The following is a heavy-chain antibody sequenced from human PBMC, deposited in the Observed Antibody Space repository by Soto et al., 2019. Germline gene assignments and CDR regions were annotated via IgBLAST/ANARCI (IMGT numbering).Heavy chain of an antibody. CDR1: GYTFTNYG. CDR2: VSPYNGNT. V-gene: IGHV1-18*01. CDR3: ARDTDYYGSGDNWFDP. J-gene: IGHJ5*02. Sequence: QVQLVQSGAEVKKPGASVKVSCKASGYTFTNYGISWVRQAPGQGLEWIAWVSPYNGNTNSAQTVQGRVTMTTDTSMSTAYMELRSLRSDDTAVYYCARDTDYYGSGDNWFDPWGQGTLVTVSS. D-gene: IGHD3-10*01.